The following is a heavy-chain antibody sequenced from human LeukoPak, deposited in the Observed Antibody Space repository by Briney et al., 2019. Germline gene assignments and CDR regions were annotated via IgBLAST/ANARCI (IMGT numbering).Heavy chain of an antibody. CDR2: ISWDGGST. CDR3: AKDGGNSGHDPSLGLTVTTPSYFDY. J-gene: IGHJ4*02. Sequence: GGSLRLSCAASGFTFDDYTMHWVRQAPGKGLEWVSLISWDGGSTYYADSVKGRFTISRDNSKNSLYLQMNSLRTEDTALYYCAKDGGNSGHDPSLGLTVTTPSYFDYWGQGTLVTVSS. CDR1: GFTFDDYT. V-gene: IGHV3-43*01. D-gene: IGHD5-12*01.